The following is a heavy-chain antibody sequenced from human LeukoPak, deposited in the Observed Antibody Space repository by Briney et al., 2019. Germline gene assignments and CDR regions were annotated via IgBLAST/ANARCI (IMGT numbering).Heavy chain of an antibody. CDR2: IWYDGSNK. CDR3: AKVSDPNTDYYYYMDV. D-gene: IGHD2-8*02. J-gene: IGHJ6*03. Sequence: GGSLRLSCAASGFTFSSYGMHWVRQAPGKGLEWVAVIWYDGSNKYYADSVKGRFTISRDNSKNTLYLQMNSLRAEDTAVYYCAKVSDPNTDYYYYMDVWGKGTTVTVSS. V-gene: IGHV3-33*06. CDR1: GFTFSSYG.